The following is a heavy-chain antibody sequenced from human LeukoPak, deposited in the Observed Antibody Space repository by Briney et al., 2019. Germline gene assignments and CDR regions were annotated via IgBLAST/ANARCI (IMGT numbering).Heavy chain of an antibody. CDR2: IYHRGST. V-gene: IGHV4-39*07. J-gene: IGHJ5*02. Sequence: SQTLSLTCNVSGGSIRSSNYYWGWLRQPPGKGLEWNGNIYHRGSTYYTPSLKSRLTISVDTSKNQFSLNLVSVTAADTAVYYCAISSYYRVWFDPWGQGTLVTVSS. CDR1: GGSIRSSNYY. D-gene: IGHD6-6*01. CDR3: AISSYYRVWFDP.